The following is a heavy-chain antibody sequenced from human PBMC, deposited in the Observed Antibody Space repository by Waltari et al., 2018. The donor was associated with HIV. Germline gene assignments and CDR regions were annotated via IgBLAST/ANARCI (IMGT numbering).Heavy chain of an antibody. CDR1: GFTFSSYS. D-gene: IGHD3-10*01. CDR3: ARGWFGESYYFDY. Sequence: EVQLVESGGGLVKPGGSLRLSCAASGFTFSSYSMNWVRQAPGKGLEWVSSISSSSSYIYYADSVKGRFTISRDNAKNSLYLQMNSLRAEDTAVYYCARGWFGESYYFDYWGQGTLVTVSS. J-gene: IGHJ4*02. CDR2: ISSSSSYI. V-gene: IGHV3-21*01.